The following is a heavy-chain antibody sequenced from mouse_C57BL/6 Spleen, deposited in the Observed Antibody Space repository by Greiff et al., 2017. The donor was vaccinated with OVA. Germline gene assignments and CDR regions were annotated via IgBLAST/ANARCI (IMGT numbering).Heavy chain of an antibody. CDR1: GYTFTSYW. V-gene: IGHV1-61*01. CDR3: ASLNWDVGDY. D-gene: IGHD4-1*01. CDR2: IYPSDSET. Sequence: QVQLQQPGAELVRPGSSVKLSCKASGYTFTSYWMDWVKQRPGQGLEWIGNIYPSDSETHYNQKFKDKATLTVDKSSSTAYMQLSSLTSEDSAVYYCASLNWDVGDYWGQGTSVTVSS. J-gene: IGHJ4*01.